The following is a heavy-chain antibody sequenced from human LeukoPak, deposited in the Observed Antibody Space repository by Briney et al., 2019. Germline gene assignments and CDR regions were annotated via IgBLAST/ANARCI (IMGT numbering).Heavy chain of an antibody. D-gene: IGHD6-6*01. CDR3: ARDGLAAPPGYYYYMDV. Sequence: SETLSLTCSVSGGSISSYYWSWIRQPAGKGLEWIGRIYTSGSTNYNPSLKSRVTMSVDTSKNQFSLKLSSVTAADTAVYYCARDGLAAPPGYYYYMDVWGKGTTVTVSS. V-gene: IGHV4-4*07. CDR2: IYTSGST. CDR1: GGSISSYY. J-gene: IGHJ6*03.